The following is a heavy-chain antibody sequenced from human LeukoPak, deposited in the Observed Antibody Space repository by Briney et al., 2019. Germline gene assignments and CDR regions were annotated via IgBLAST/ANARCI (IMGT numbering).Heavy chain of an antibody. CDR3: AKDEAAAGVDFDY. Sequence: GRSLRLSCAASGFTFDDYAMHWVRQAPGKGLEWVSGISWNSGNIGYARSVKGRFTISRDNSKNTLYLQMNSLRAEDTAVYYCAKDEAAAGVDFDYWGQGTLVTVYS. J-gene: IGHJ4*02. CDR1: GFTFDDYA. CDR2: ISWNSGNI. V-gene: IGHV3-9*01. D-gene: IGHD6-13*01.